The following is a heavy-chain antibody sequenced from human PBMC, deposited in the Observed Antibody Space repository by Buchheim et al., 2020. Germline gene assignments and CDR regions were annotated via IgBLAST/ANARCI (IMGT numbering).Heavy chain of an antibody. J-gene: IGHJ4*02. CDR1: GYTFTSYD. Sequence: QVQLVQSGAEVKKPGASVKVSCKASGYTFTSYDINWVRQATGQGLEWVGWMNPNSGSTDFGHKFQGRVTMTSDTSIRTAYMELSSLRPEDTAVYYCASGYWNNEGGIKYWGQGTL. V-gene: IGHV1-8*01. CDR2: MNPNSGST. CDR3: ASGYWNNEGGIKY. D-gene: IGHD1/OR15-1a*01.